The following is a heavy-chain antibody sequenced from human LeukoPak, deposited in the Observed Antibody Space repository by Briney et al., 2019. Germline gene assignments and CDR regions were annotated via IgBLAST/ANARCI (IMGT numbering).Heavy chain of an antibody. V-gene: IGHV3-53*01. CDR3: ARDQMNY. J-gene: IGHJ4*02. CDR1: EFTFSRNY. D-gene: IGHD5-24*01. CDR2: IFSNGDT. Sequence: PGGSLRLSCTASEFTFSRNYMLWVRQAPGKGLEWVSLIFSNGDTHYADSVKSRFTISRDTSKNTVSLQMNSLRVEETAMYYCARDQMNYWGQGTLVTVPS.